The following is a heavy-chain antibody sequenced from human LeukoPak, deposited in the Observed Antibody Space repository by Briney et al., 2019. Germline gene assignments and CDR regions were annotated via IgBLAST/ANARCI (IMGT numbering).Heavy chain of an antibody. CDR2: IHVIGTT. J-gene: IGHJ4*02. D-gene: IGHD2-15*01. CDR1: GYSVSSGYF. V-gene: IGHV4-38-2*01. Sequence: SETLSLTCAVSGYSVSSGYFWGWIRQPPGKRLEWIGGIHVIGTTYYNPSLKSRVTISLDTSKNQFSLKLSSVTAADTAVYFCARVFHSGRLLRDFDYWGQGTLVTVSS. CDR3: ARVFHSGRLLRDFDY.